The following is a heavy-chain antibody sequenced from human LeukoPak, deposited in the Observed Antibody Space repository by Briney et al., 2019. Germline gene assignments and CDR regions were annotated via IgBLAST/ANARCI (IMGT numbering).Heavy chain of an antibody. CDR2: IKQDGSEK. D-gene: IGHD5-18*01. Sequence: GGSLRLSCAASGFTFSIYWMSWVRQVPGKGLEWVANIKQDGSEKYYVDSAKGRFTISRDNAKNSLYLQMNSLRAEDTAVYYCARDTAMVHRMDVWGKGTTVTVSS. J-gene: IGHJ6*04. CDR1: GFTFSIYW. CDR3: ARDTAMVHRMDV. V-gene: IGHV3-7*01.